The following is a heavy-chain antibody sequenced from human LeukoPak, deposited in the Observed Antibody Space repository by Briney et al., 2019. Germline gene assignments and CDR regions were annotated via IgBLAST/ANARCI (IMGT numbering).Heavy chain of an antibody. CDR3: ARETGGIAARPVDY. CDR1: GYTFTGYY. J-gene: IGHJ4*02. CDR2: INPNSGGT. Sequence: GASVKVSCKASGYTFTGYYMHWVRQAPGQGLEWMGWINPNSGGTNYAQKFQGRVTMTRDTSISTAYMELSRLRSDDTAVYYCARETGGIAARPVDYWGQGTLVTVSS. D-gene: IGHD6-6*01. V-gene: IGHV1-2*02.